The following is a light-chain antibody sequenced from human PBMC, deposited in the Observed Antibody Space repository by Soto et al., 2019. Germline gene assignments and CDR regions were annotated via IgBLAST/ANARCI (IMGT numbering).Light chain of an antibody. CDR1: SSDVGGYNY. CDR3: SSSAGSNNLV. J-gene: IGLJ2*01. CDR2: EVT. Sequence: QSALTQPPSASGSPGQSVTISCTGTSSDVGGYNYVSWYQQHPGKAPKLMIYEVTKRPSGVPDRFSASKSGNTASLTVSGLQAEDEADYYCSSSAGSNNLVFRGGTKLTVL. V-gene: IGLV2-8*01.